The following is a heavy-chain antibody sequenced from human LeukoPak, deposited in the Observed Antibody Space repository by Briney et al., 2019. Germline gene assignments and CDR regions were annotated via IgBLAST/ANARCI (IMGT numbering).Heavy chain of an antibody. CDR2: IYYSGST. J-gene: IGHJ2*01. V-gene: IGHV4-59*01. D-gene: IGHD6-13*01. Sequence: ASETLSLTCTVSGGSISSYYWSWIRQPPRKGLEWIGYIYYSGSTNYNPSLKSRVTISVDTSKNQFSLKLSSVTAADTAMYYCARESRGRIAAVGTWWYFDLWGRSTLVTVSS. CDR3: ARESRGRIAAVGTWWYFDL. CDR1: GGSISSYY.